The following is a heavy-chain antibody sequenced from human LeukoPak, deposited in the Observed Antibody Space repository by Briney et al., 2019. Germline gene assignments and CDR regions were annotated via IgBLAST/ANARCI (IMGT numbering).Heavy chain of an antibody. CDR3: ARLYSSSPYDAFDI. CDR2: INPNSGCT. V-gene: IGHV1-2*02. D-gene: IGHD6-6*01. Sequence: ASMKVSCNASGYTCTGYYMHWVRQAPGQGLEWMGWINPNSGCTNYAQKFQGRVTMTRDTSISTAYMELSRLRSDDTAVYYCARLYSSSPYDAFDIWGQGTMVTVSS. CDR1: GYTCTGYY. J-gene: IGHJ3*02.